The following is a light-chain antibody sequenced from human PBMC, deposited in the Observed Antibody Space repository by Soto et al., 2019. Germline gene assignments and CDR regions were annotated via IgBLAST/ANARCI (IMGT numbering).Light chain of an antibody. Sequence: QSVLTQPPSASGTPGQRVTISCSGSSSNIGSDSVNWYQQLPGTAPKLLIYNNNQRPSGVPYRFPGSKSGTSASLAISGLQSEDEADYYCEAWDGSLNGLVFGGRTKVTVL. CDR3: EAWDGSLNGLV. CDR2: NNN. CDR1: SSNIGSDS. J-gene: IGLJ3*02. V-gene: IGLV1-44*01.